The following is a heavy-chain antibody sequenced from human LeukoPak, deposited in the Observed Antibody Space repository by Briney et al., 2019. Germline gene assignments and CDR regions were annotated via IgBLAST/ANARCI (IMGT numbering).Heavy chain of an antibody. CDR2: ISYDGSNK. D-gene: IGHD4-17*01. J-gene: IGHJ3*02. CDR1: GFTFSSYA. CDR3: ARDRDGDYGSGAFDI. Sequence: GGSLRLSCAASGFTFSSYAMHWVRQAPGKGPEWVAVISYDGSNKYYADSVKGRFTISRDNSKNTLYLQMNSLRAEDTAVYYCARDRDGDYGSGAFDIWGQGTMVTVSS. V-gene: IGHV3-30-3*01.